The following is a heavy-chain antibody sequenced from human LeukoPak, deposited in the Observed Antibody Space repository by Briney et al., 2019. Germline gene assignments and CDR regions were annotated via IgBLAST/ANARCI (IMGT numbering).Heavy chain of an antibody. D-gene: IGHD2-2*01. V-gene: IGHV3-21*01. Sequence: GGSLRLSCAASGFTFSSYNMNWVRQAPGKGLEWVSSISSSSSYIYYADSVKGRFTISRDNAKNSLHLQMNSLRAEDTAVYYCAREMNIVVVPAVYNWFDPWGQGTLVTVPS. J-gene: IGHJ5*02. CDR2: ISSSSSYI. CDR1: GFTFSSYN. CDR3: AREMNIVVVPAVYNWFDP.